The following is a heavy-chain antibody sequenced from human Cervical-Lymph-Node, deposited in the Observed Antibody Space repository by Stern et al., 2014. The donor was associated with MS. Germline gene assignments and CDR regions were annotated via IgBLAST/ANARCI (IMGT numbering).Heavy chain of an antibody. CDR3: AAASTTSSASPFDY. CDR1: RYTFTAYS. J-gene: IGHJ4*02. CDR2: VNPNTGAT. Sequence: VQLLESGAEVKKPGASLKVSCQPSRYTFTAYSFHWVRQAPGQGLQWMGWVNPNTGATTYAKQFRGRVTMTRDSSINTAYMELSRLTSDDTAVYYCAAASTTSSASPFDYWGQGTLLTVSS. D-gene: IGHD6-19*01. V-gene: IGHV1-2*02.